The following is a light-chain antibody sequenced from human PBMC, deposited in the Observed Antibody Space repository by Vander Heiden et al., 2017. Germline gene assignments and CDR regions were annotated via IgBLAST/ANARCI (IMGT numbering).Light chain of an antibody. V-gene: IGLV2-23*02. CDR2: EVQ. J-gene: IGLJ3*02. Sequence: QSALTQPASVSGSPGQTITISCTGTSSDVGTFNYVSWHRQYPPMAPQLLLYEVQKRPSGVSDRFSGSKSGNTASLTISGLEAEDDGDYYCCSDTTLSPFVFGGGTKVTVL. CDR1: SSDVGTFNY. CDR3: CSDTTLSPFV.